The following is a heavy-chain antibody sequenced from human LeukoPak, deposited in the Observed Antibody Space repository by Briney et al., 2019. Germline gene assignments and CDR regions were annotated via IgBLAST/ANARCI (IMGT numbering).Heavy chain of an antibody. CDR3: ARRNYYGSGSYCFDY. CDR1: GGSFSGYY. D-gene: IGHD3-10*01. CDR2: INHSGST. Sequence: RPSETLSLTCAVYGGSFSGYYWSWIRQPPGKGLEWIGEINHSGSTNYNPSLKGRVTISVDTSKNQFSLKLSSVTAADTAVYYCARRNYYGSGSYCFDYWGQGTLVTVSS. V-gene: IGHV4-34*01. J-gene: IGHJ4*02.